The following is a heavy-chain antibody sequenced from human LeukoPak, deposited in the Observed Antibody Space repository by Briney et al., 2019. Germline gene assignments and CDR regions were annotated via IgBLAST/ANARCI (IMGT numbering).Heavy chain of an antibody. V-gene: IGHV3-11*01. Sequence: GGSLRPSGAAFGLTLSDYNMSWIRKAPGKGWEWVSYISSSGSTIYYADSVKGRFTISRDNAMNSLYLQMNSLRAEDTAVYYCARGRSSSGWFSWGQGTLVTVSS. D-gene: IGHD6-19*01. CDR1: GLTLSDYN. CDR2: ISSSGSTI. CDR3: ARGRSSSGWFS. J-gene: IGHJ4*02.